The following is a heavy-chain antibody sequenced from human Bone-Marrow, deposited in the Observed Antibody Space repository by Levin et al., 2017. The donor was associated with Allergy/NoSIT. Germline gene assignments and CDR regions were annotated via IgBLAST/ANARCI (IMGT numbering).Heavy chain of an antibody. Sequence: GGSLRLSCAASGFTFSSYSMNWVRQAPGKGLEWVSSISSSSSYIYYADSVKGRFTISRDNAKNSLYLQMNSLRAEDTAVYYCARVKSPIVLVDAFDIWGQGTMVTVSS. CDR1: GFTFSSYS. CDR2: ISSSSSYI. V-gene: IGHV3-21*01. CDR3: ARVKSPIVLVDAFDI. D-gene: IGHD2-8*02. J-gene: IGHJ3*02.